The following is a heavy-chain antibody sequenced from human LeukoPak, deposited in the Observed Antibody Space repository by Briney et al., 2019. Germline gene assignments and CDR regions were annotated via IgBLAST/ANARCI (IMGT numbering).Heavy chain of an antibody. J-gene: IGHJ3*02. CDR2: INPSGGSA. V-gene: IGHV1-46*01. CDR3: ARVEEAAWAAFDI. CDR1: GYTFTSYY. D-gene: IGHD3-3*01. Sequence: ASVKVSCKASGYTFTSYYMHWVRQAPGQGLEWMGIINPSGGSASYAQKFQGRVTMTRDTSTSTVYMELSSLRSEDTAVYYRARVEEAAWAAFDIWGQGTMVTVSS.